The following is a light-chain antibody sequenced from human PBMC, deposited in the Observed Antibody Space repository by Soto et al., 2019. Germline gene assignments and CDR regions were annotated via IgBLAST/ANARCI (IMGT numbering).Light chain of an antibody. V-gene: IGKV3-15*01. CDR3: QQYNNSPPVT. CDR2: HAS. J-gene: IGKJ2*01. CDR1: QSVSYS. Sequence: EIVMTQSPATLSVSPGERATLSCRASQSVSYSLAWYQQKPGQAPRLLIYHASTRATGIPARFSGSGSGTEFTLTISSLQSEDFAVYYCQQYNNSPPVTFGQGTNLEIK.